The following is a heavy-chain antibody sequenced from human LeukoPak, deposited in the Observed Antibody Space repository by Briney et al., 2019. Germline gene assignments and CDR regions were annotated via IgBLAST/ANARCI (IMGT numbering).Heavy chain of an antibody. V-gene: IGHV4-34*01. CDR3: ARSGDFDAFDI. J-gene: IGHJ3*02. CDR1: GGSFSGYY. D-gene: IGHD3-10*01. CDR2: INHSGST. Sequence: SETLSLTCAVYGGSFSGYYWGWIRQPPGKGLEWIGEINHSGSTNYNPSLKSRVTISVDTSKNQFSLKLSSVTAADTAVYYCARSGDFDAFDIWGQGTMVTVSS.